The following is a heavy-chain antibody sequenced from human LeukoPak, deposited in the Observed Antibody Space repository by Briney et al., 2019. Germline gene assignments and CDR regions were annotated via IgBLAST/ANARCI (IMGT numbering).Heavy chain of an antibody. CDR3: ARPAVAMASTDALDV. CDR2: ISSSSAI. V-gene: IGHV3-69-1*01. CDR1: GFTFSSYA. J-gene: IGHJ3*01. D-gene: IGHD5-24*01. Sequence: GGSLRLSCAASGFTFSSYAMNWVRQAPGKGLEWVSSISSSSAIYYADSLKGRFTISRDNAKDSLYLQMNNLRAEDTAVYYCARPAVAMASTDALDVWGQGTLVTVSS.